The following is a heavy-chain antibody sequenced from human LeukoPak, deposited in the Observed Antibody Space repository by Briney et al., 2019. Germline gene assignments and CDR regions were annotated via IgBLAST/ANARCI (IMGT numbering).Heavy chain of an antibody. CDR1: GGSISSSIYH. CDR3: ARQGSSWIDY. CDR2: IYYSGTT. Sequence: SETLSLTCTVSGGSISSSIYHWGWIRQPPGRGLEWIGSIYYSGTTYYNPSLKSRVTISVDTYKNQFSLKLNSVTAADTAVYYCARQGSSWIDYWGQGTLVTVSS. V-gene: IGHV4-39*01. J-gene: IGHJ4*02. D-gene: IGHD6-13*01.